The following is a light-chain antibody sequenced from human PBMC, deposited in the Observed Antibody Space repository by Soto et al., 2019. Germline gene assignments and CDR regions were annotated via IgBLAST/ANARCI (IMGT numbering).Light chain of an antibody. V-gene: IGKV3-11*01. CDR3: HQRNSWPLT. CDR1: QNVGGY. J-gene: IGKJ4*01. Sequence: EIVLTQSPATLSLSPGERATLSCRASQNVGGYLAWYQQKPGQAPRLLISDASNRAAGIPARFSGIGSGTDFTLTISSLEPEDFAVYYCHQRNSWPLTFGGGTKVDIK. CDR2: DAS.